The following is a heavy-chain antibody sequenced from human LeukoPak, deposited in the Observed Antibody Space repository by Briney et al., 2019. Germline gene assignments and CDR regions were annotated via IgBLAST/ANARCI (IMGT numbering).Heavy chain of an antibody. V-gene: IGHV3-21*01. J-gene: IGHJ5*02. CDR2: ISSSSSYI. CDR3: ARVAGGWFDP. CDR1: GFTFSSYS. Sequence: GGSLRLACAASGFTFSSYSMNWVRQAPGKGLEWVSSISSSSSYIYYADSVKGRFTISRDNAKNSLYLQMNSLRAEDTAVYYCARVAGGWFDPWGQGTLVTVSS.